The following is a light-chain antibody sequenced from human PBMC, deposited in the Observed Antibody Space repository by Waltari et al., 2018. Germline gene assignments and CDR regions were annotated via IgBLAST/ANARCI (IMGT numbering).Light chain of an antibody. CDR1: SSDVGGYNY. CDR2: EVS. Sequence: QSALTQPASVSGSPGQSITISCTGTSSDVGGYNYVSWYQQHPGKAPKLMIYEVSNRPSGVSNRFSGSKSGNTASLPISGLQAEDEADYYGSSYTSSSTLVFGGGTKLTVL. CDR3: SSYTSSSTLV. J-gene: IGLJ2*01. V-gene: IGLV2-14*01.